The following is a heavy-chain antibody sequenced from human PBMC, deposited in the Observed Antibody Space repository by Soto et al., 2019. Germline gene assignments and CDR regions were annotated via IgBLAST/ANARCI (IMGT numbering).Heavy chain of an antibody. Sequence: QLRLQESGPGLVKPSETLSLTCSVSGASIRSTSYYWGWIRQPPGKGLEWIGSIYYSGRTHYSPSLKSRIIMSIDTSTNQFSLKLTSGTAADTAVYYCTRHEGGAAADRPLDYWGQGTLVTASS. J-gene: IGHJ4*02. CDR3: TRHEGGAAADRPLDY. CDR1: GASIRSTSYY. D-gene: IGHD6-13*01. CDR2: IYYSGRT. V-gene: IGHV4-39*01.